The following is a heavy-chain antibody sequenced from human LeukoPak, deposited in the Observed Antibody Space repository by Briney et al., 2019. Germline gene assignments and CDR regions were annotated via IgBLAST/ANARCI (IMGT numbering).Heavy chain of an antibody. Sequence: ASVKVSCKASGYTFTSYDINWVRQATGQGLEWVGWMNPNSGNTGYAQKFQGRVTMTRNTSISTAYMELSSLRSEGTAVYYCATYYFDSSGYYKYFQHWGQGTLVTVSS. J-gene: IGHJ1*01. D-gene: IGHD3-22*01. CDR3: ATYYFDSSGYYKYFQH. V-gene: IGHV1-8*01. CDR2: MNPNSGNT. CDR1: GYTFTSYD.